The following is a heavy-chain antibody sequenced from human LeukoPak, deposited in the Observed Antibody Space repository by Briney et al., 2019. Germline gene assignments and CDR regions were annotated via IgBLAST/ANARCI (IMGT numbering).Heavy chain of an antibody. V-gene: IGHV4-59*04. J-gene: IGHJ4*02. CDR2: ICHSGST. Sequence: PSETLFLTCTVSGGSISSACWSWSRQPPGKGLEWIGSICHSGSTYYNPSLRGRVSISRDTPKNQFSLKLSSVTAADTAVYSCAREVGPVTSHRIDYWGQGSLVTVSS. CDR1: GGSISSAC. CDR3: AREVGPVTSHRIDY. D-gene: IGHD1-26*01.